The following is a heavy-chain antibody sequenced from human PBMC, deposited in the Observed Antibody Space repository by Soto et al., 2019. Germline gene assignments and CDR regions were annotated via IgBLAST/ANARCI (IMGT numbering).Heavy chain of an antibody. J-gene: IGHJ5*02. Sequence: PSETLSLTCTVSGGSISSSSYYWGWIRQPPGKGLEWIGSIYYSGSTYYNPSLNSRVTVAVDTSKNQFSLKLSSVTAADTAVYYCARVHFIVVVLVANRARSNWFDAWGKGTPVTVFS. D-gene: IGHD2-2*01. V-gene: IGHV4-39*01. CDR3: ARVHFIVVVLVANRARSNWFDA. CDR1: GGSISSSSYY. CDR2: IYYSGST.